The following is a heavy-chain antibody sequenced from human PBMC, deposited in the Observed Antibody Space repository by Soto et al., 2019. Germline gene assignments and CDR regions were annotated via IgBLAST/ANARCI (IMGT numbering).Heavy chain of an antibody. CDR2: IYSGGST. V-gene: IGHV3-53*05. J-gene: IGHJ3*02. Sequence: EVQLVETGGGLIQPGGSLRLSCAASGFTVSSNYMSWVRQAPGKGLEWVSVIYSGGSTYYADSVKGRFTISRDNAKNSLYLQMNSLRAEDTALYYCAKSQYCSSTSCHDAFDIWGQGTMVTVSS. CDR1: GFTVSSNY. CDR3: AKSQYCSSTSCHDAFDI. D-gene: IGHD2-2*01.